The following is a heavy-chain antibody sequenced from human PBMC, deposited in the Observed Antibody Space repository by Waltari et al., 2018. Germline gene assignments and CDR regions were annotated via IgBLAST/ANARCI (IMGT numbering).Heavy chain of an antibody. J-gene: IGHJ4*02. Sequence: QVQLVQSGAEVKKPGASVKVSCKASGYTFTGYYIHWVRPAHGQGLEWMGGINPNSGGTNYAQKFQGRVTMTRDTSISTAYMELSRLRSDDTAVYYCARGGRRITVLRGDFDYWGQGTLVTVSS. V-gene: IGHV1-2*02. CDR3: ARGGRRITVLRGDFDY. CDR1: GYTFTGYY. CDR2: INPNSGGT. D-gene: IGHD3-3*02.